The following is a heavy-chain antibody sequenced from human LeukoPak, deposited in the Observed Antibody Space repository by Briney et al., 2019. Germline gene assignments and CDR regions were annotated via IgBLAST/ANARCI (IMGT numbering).Heavy chain of an antibody. CDR1: GGSVSSGNYY. V-gene: IGHV4-61*01. CDR2: IYYSGST. J-gene: IGHJ4*02. D-gene: IGHD5-18*01. CDR3: ARGGGSGYSYG. Sequence: PSETLSLTCTVSGGSVSSGNYYWSWIRQPPGKGLEWIGYIYYSGSTNYNPSLESRVTISLDTSKNQFSLKLTSVTAADTAVYYCARGGGSGYSYGWGQGALVTVSS.